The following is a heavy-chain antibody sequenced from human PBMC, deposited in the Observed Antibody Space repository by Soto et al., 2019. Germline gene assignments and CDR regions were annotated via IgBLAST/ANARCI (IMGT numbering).Heavy chain of an antibody. J-gene: IGHJ4*02. CDR2: MNQDGSER. V-gene: IGHV3-7*01. Sequence: EVQLVESGGGLVQPGGSLRLSCAASGFVFSSYWMAWVRQAPGKGLEWVANMNQDGSERNYVDSVRGRFTLSRDNAKNSLYLRMNSLRVEDTAVYYCATAGERRYWGQGTLVTVSS. CDR3: ATAGERRY. D-gene: IGHD7-27*01. CDR1: GFVFSSYW.